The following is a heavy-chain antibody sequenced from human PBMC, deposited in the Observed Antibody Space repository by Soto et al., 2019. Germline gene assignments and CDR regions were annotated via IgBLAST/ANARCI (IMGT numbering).Heavy chain of an antibody. Sequence: GGSLRLSCAASGFTFSTYAFLWVRQAPGKGLEWVAVISSDGSNKYYADSVKGRFTISRDNSKNTLYLQMNSLRPDDTAVYYCARGGGPVAGTSWFDPWGQGTLVTVSS. CDR1: GFTFSTYA. CDR3: ARGGGPVAGTSWFDP. CDR2: ISSDGSNK. D-gene: IGHD6-19*01. V-gene: IGHV3-30-3*01. J-gene: IGHJ5*02.